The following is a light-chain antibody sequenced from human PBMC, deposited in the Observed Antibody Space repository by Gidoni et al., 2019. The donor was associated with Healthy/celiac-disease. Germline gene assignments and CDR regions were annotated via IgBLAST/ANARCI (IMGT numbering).Light chain of an antibody. V-gene: IGKV3-11*01. Sequence: EIVLTQSPATLSLSPGERATLSCRASQSVSSYLAWYQQKPGQAPRRLIYDASNRATGIPARFSGSGSVTDFTLTISSLEPEDFAVYYCQQRSNWPPYSFGQGTKLEIK. J-gene: IGKJ2*03. CDR2: DAS. CDR3: QQRSNWPPYS. CDR1: QSVSSY.